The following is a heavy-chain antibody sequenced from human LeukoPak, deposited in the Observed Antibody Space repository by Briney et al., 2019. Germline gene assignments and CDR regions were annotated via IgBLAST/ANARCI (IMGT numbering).Heavy chain of an antibody. J-gene: IGHJ5*02. D-gene: IGHD4-23*01. CDR1: GITVSGNY. V-gene: IGHV3-66*04. Sequence: PGGSLRLSCAASGITVSGNYMAWVRQAPGKGLEWASVIYSGGNTYHADSVKGRFSISRDNSKNTVYLQMSGLRVEDTAVYYCARLVTGTTVINSGWFDPWGRGTLVTVSS. CDR3: ARLVTGTTVINSGWFDP. CDR2: IYSGGNT.